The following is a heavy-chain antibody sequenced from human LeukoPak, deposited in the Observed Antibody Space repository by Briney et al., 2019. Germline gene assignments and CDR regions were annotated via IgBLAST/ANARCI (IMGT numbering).Heavy chain of an antibody. Sequence: PSETLSLTCTVSGGSISSYYWSWIRQPPGKGLEWTGYIYYSGSTNYNPSLKSRVTIPVDTSKNQFSLKLSSVTAADTAVYSCARHPFDYSNYGIGYWGQGTLVTVSS. CDR1: GGSISSYY. V-gene: IGHV4-59*01. CDR2: IYYSGST. D-gene: IGHD4-11*01. J-gene: IGHJ4*02. CDR3: ARHPFDYSNYGIGY.